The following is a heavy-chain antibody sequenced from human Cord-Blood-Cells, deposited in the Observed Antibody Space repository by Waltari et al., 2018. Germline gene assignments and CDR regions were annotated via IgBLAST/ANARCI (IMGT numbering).Heavy chain of an antibody. Sequence: QVQLVQSGAEVKKPGASVKVSCKASGYTFTSYGISWVRQAPGQGLEWMGWISAYNGNTNYAQKLQGRVTRTTDTSTSTAYMELRSLRSDDTAVYYCARVAGRYYYDSSGYYAFDIWGQGTMVTVSS. V-gene: IGHV1-18*01. CDR3: ARVAGRYYYDSSGYYAFDI. CDR2: ISAYNGNT. J-gene: IGHJ3*02. CDR1: GYTFTSYG. D-gene: IGHD3-22*01.